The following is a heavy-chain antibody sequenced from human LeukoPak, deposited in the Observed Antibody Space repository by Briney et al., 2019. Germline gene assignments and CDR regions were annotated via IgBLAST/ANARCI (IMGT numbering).Heavy chain of an antibody. CDR1: GFTFSSYW. V-gene: IGHV3-7*01. D-gene: IGHD4-17*01. Sequence: GGSLRLSCAASGFTFSSYWMSWVRQAPGKGLEWVANIKQDGSEKYYVDSVKGRFTISRDNAKNSLYLQMNSLRAEDTAVYYCARGGVYGDPYYYYGMDVWGQGTTVTVSS. CDR2: IKQDGSEK. CDR3: ARGGVYGDPYYYYGMDV. J-gene: IGHJ6*02.